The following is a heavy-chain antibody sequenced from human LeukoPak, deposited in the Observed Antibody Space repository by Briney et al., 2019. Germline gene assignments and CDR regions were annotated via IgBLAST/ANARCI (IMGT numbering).Heavy chain of an antibody. V-gene: IGHV4-59*01. CDR3: ATYQLPSLGYYYYMDV. CDR2: IYYSGST. Sequence: PSETLSLTCTVSGGSISSYYWSWIRQPPGKGLEWIGYIYYSGSTNYNPSLKSRVTISVDTSKNQFSLKLSSVTAADTAVYYCATYQLPSLGYYYYMDVWGKGTMVTVSS. CDR1: GGSISSYY. D-gene: IGHD2-2*01. J-gene: IGHJ6*03.